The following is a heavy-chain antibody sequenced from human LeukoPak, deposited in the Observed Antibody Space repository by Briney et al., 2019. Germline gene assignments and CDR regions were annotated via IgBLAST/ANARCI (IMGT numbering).Heavy chain of an antibody. V-gene: IGHV3-23*01. CDR3: AKMAPYYYDSSGSKHAFDI. CDR2: ISGSGGST. Sequence: GGSLRLSCAASGFTFSSYAMSWVRQAPGKGLEWVSAISGSGGSTYYADSVKGRFTISRDNSKNTLYLQMNSLRAEDTAVYYCAKMAPYYYDSSGSKHAFDIWGQGTMVTVSS. J-gene: IGHJ3*02. D-gene: IGHD3-22*01. CDR1: GFTFSSYA.